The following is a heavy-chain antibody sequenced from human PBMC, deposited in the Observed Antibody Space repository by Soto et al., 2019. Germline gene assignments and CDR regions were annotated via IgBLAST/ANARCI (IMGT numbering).Heavy chain of an antibody. J-gene: IGHJ3*02. V-gene: IGHV3-23*01. CDR2: ISGSGAVT. D-gene: IGHD2-2*01. CDR1: GLTFSSYA. CDR3: AKDKGCTSTTCHWNAFDI. Sequence: VQLLESGGGLVQPGGSLRLSCAASGLTFSSYAMSWVRQAPGKGLEWVSAISGSGAVTYYADSVKGRFTISRDNSNNTLYLQMNSLRAEDTAVYYCAKDKGCTSTTCHWNAFDIWGQGTMVTVSS.